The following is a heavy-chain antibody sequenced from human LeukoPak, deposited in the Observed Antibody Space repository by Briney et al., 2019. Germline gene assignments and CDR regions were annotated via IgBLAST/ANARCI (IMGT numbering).Heavy chain of an antibody. CDR3: ARGRMVRTNWFDP. CDR1: GYTFTSYD. D-gene: IGHD3-10*01. CDR2: MNPNSGNT. J-gene: IGHJ5*02. Sequence: ASVKVSCKASGYTFTSYDVNWVRQATGQGLEWMGWMNPNSGNTGYAQKFQGRVTMTRNTSISTAYMELSSLRSEDTAVYYCARGRMVRTNWFDPWGQGTLVTVSS. V-gene: IGHV1-8*01.